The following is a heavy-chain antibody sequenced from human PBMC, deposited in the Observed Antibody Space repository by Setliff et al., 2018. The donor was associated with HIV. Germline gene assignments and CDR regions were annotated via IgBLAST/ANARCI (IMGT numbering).Heavy chain of an antibody. D-gene: IGHD2-2*01. CDR3: VRRGGNGNICSDSRGXXXS. V-gene: IGHV4-61*02. Sequence: PSETLSLTCTVSGGSIDSGNYDWNWVRQPGGXXLEWIGRIYTRGSTKYSPTFESRVTMSLDTSKNQFSLNLRSVTAADTALYYCVRRGGNGNICSDSRGXXXSWGQGTQVTVSS. J-gene: IGHJ5*01. CDR1: GGSIDSGNYD. CDR2: IYTRGST.